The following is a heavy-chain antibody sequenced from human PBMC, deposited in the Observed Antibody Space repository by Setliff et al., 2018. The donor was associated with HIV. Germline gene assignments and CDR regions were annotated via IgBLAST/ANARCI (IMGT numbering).Heavy chain of an antibody. CDR3: AKGGYGGAYYVAGY. Sequence: PGESLRLSCEASGFRVTDTYMAWVRQAPGKGLEWVTLIYKAGKTYYADFVKGRFTIARDDTKNTVSLQMTNREPGDTAMYYCAKGGYGGAYYVAGYWGQGTKVTVSS. V-gene: IGHV3-53*01. J-gene: IGHJ4*02. CDR1: GFRVTDTY. D-gene: IGHD5-18*01. CDR2: IYKAGKT.